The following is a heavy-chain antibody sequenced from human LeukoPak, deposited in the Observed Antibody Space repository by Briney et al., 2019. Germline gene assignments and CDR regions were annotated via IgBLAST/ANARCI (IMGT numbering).Heavy chain of an antibody. CDR1: GSTFVGNW. CDR2: IVDDGSIT. CDR3: VRRYYEYNVYDRHFDF. V-gene: IGHV3-74*03. J-gene: IGHJ4*02. D-gene: IGHD5/OR15-5a*01. Sequence: GGSRNPSLAPPGSTFVGNWIHGVRQPQGKGLVWSSLIVDDGSITTYADSVQGRFTISRDNAKSTVFLQMNSLRVEDTAVYFCVRRYYEYNVYDRHFDFWGQGILVTVSS.